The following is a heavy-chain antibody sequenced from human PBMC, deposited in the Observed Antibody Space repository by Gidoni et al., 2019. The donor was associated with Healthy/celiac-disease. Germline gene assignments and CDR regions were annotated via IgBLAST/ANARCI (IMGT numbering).Heavy chain of an antibody. J-gene: IGHJ2*01. D-gene: IGHD1-26*01. V-gene: IGHV2-5*01. Sequence: ITLKESGPTLVKPTQTLPLTCPFSGFSLSTSGVGVGWIRQPPGKALEWLALIYWNEDKRYSPSQKSRLTITKDTCKNQVVLTMTNMDPVDTATNYCAHRHTCDYCGSYSLWGRGTLVTVSS. CDR3: AHRHTCDYCGSYSL. CDR1: GFSLSTSGVG. CDR2: IYWNEDK.